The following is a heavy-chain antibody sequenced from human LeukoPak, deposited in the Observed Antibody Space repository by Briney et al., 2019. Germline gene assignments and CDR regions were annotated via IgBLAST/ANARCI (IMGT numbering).Heavy chain of an antibody. V-gene: IGHV1-69*01. Sequence: GPSVKVSCKASGGTFSSYAISWVRQAPGQGLEWMGGIIPIFGTANYAQKFQGRVTITADESTSTAYMELSSLRSEDTAVYYCTWSYYYGSGSPTWGQGTLVTVSS. CDR2: IIPIFGTA. CDR1: GGTFSSYA. J-gene: IGHJ5*02. CDR3: TWSYYYGSGSPT. D-gene: IGHD3-10*01.